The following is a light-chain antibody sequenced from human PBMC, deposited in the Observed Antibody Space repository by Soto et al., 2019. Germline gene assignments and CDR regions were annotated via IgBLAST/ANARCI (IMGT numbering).Light chain of an antibody. J-gene: IGLJ1*01. Sequence: QSVLTQPAAVSGSPGHSITISCTGTSSDVGGYNYVSWYQQHPGKAPKLMIYEVSNRPSGVSNRFSGSKSDNTASLTISGLQAEDEADYYCSSYTSFSTYVFGTGTKVTVL. CDR1: SSDVGGYNY. CDR2: EVS. V-gene: IGLV2-14*01. CDR3: SSYTSFSTYV.